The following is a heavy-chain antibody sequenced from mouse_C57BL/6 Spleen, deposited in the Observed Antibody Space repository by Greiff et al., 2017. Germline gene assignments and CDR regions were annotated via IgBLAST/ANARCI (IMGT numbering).Heavy chain of an antibody. J-gene: IGHJ1*03. V-gene: IGHV1-52*01. CDR3: ARRGGLGLGRGFDV. CDR1: GYTFTSYW. Sequence: QVQLQQPGAELVRPGSSVKLSCKASGYTFTSYWMHWVKQRPIQGLEWIGNIDPSDSETHYNQKFKDKATLTVDKSSSTAYMQLSSLTSEDSAVYYCARRGGLGLGRGFDVWGTGTTVTVSS. CDR2: IDPSDSET. D-gene: IGHD4-1*01.